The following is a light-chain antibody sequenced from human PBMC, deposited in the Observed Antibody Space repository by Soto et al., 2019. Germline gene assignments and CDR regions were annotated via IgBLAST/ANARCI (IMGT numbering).Light chain of an antibody. CDR2: DVS. CDR3: RSYTSSSTPV. V-gene: IGLV2-14*01. CDR1: SSDVGGYNY. Sequence: QSALTQPASVSGSPGQSITISCTGTSSDVGGYNYVSWYQQHPGKAPNLMIYDVSNRPSGVSNRFSGSKSGNTASLTISGLQAEDEADYYCRSYTSSSTPVFGGGTKLTVL. J-gene: IGLJ2*01.